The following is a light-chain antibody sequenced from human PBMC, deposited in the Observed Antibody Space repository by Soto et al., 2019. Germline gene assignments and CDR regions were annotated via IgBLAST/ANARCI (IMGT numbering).Light chain of an antibody. CDR2: DAS. V-gene: IGKV1-5*01. Sequence: DIQMTQSPSTLSASVVDRVTVTCRASQSFSSWLAWYQQKPGKAPKLLIYDASTLESGVPSRFSGSGSGTEFSLTITKLQHDDFATYYCKQLRKFGKGTKGDI. J-gene: IGKJ1*01. CDR3: KQLRK. CDR1: QSFSSW.